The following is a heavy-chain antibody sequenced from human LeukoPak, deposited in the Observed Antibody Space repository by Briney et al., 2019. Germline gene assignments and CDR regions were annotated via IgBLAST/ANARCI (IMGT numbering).Heavy chain of an antibody. CDR3: ARAPYDSSGYVNIDY. J-gene: IGHJ4*02. D-gene: IGHD3-22*01. Sequence: SETLSLTCTVSGGSISSYNWSWIRQPPGKGLEWIGYIYYSGSTNYNPSLKSRVTISVDTSKNQFSLKLSSVTAADTAVYYCARAPYDSSGYVNIDYWGQGTLVTVSS. V-gene: IGHV4-59*01. CDR2: IYYSGST. CDR1: GGSISSYN.